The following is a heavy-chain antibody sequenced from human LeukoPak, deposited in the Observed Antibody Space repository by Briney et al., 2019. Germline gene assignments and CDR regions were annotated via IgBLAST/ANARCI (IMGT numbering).Heavy chain of an antibody. D-gene: IGHD2-2*01. CDR2: ISGSGGST. Sequence: PGGSLRLSCAASGFTFSSFAMSWVRQAPGKGLEWVSAISGSGGSTFYADSVKGRFTISRDYSKNTLFLQMNGLRAEDTAVYYCAKDRSCSGSSCNVGSWGQGTMVTVSS. CDR3: AKDRSCSGSSCNVGS. J-gene: IGHJ3*01. V-gene: IGHV3-23*01. CDR1: GFTFSSFA.